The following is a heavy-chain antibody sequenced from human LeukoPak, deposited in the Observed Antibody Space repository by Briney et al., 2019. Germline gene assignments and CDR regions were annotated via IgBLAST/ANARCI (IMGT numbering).Heavy chain of an antibody. D-gene: IGHD6-13*01. CDR1: GYAFISYG. CDR3: ARGAQQLVRGTWFDP. Sequence: ASVKVSCKASGYAFISYGFSWVRQAPGQGLEWMGWISAYDGNTKSIDKLQGRVTLTTDTSASTAYMELSSLRSEDTAVYYCARGAQQLVRGTWFDPWGQGTLVTVSS. J-gene: IGHJ5*02. CDR2: ISAYDGNT. V-gene: IGHV1-18*01.